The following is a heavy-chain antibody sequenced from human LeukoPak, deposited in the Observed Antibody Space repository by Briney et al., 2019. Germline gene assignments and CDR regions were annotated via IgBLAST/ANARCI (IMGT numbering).Heavy chain of an antibody. J-gene: IGHJ4*02. D-gene: IGHD1-14*01. Sequence: PGGSLRLSCAASGFTVITNDMTWVRQAPGKGLDWFSVLYSDGNTKYADSVQGRFTISRDNSKNTLYLEMNSLSPDDTAVYYCARGVEPLAANTLAYWGQGTLVTVSS. CDR3: ARGVEPLAANTLAY. CDR1: GFTVITND. V-gene: IGHV3-53*01. CDR2: LYSDGNT.